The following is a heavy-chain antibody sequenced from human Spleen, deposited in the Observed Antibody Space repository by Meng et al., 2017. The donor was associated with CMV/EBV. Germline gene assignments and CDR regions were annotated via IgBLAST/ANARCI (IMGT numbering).Heavy chain of an antibody. J-gene: IGHJ4*02. CDR3: ASVGFCSGTTCYTGDYSSRRHFEH. V-gene: IGHV1-69*05. Sequence: SVKVSCKASGYTFTSYAISWVRQAPGQGLEWMGGIIPIFGTANYAQKFQGRVTITTDESTSTAYMELSSLRSEDTAIYYCASVGFCSGTTCYTGDYSSRRHFEHWGQGTLVTVSS. CDR2: IIPIFGTA. D-gene: IGHD2-2*02. CDR1: GYTFTSYA.